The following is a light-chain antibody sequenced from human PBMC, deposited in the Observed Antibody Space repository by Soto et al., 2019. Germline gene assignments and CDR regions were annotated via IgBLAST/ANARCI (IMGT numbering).Light chain of an antibody. CDR3: QEYNTWPWT. J-gene: IGKJ1*01. CDR2: GAS. CDR1: QSVNTN. Sequence: EIVMTQSPATLSVSPGERATLSCRASQSVNTNLAWYQQKLGQPPRVLIFGASTRATGVPARFSGSGSGTEFSLTINSLQPEDFAVYFCQEYNTWPWTFGQGGKAAIK. V-gene: IGKV3-15*01.